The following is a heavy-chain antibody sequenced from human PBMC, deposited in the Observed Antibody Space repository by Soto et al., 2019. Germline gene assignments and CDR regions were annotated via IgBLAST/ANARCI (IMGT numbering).Heavy chain of an antibody. CDR3: ARLNYDSSGYSGDWYFNP. J-gene: IGHJ2*01. CDR2: IYYSGST. CDR1: GGSISSGDYY. Sequence: QVQLQESGPGLVKPSQTLSLTCTVSGGSISSGDYYWCWIRQPPGKGLEWIGYIYYSGSTYHNPSLKSRVTISVDTSTNQFSLRLTSVTAADTAVYYCARLNYDSSGYSGDWYFNPWGRGTLVTVSS. V-gene: IGHV4-30-4*01. D-gene: IGHD3-22*01.